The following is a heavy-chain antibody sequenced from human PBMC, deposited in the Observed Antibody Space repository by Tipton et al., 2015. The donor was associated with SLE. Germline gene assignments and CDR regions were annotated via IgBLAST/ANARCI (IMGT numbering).Heavy chain of an antibody. V-gene: IGHV4-4*08. CDR3: ARSAGYGSNWAHFDY. D-gene: IGHD6-13*01. Sequence: TLSLTCTISGASINTSFCSSIRQPPGKGLEWFGYINNSGANKYKPSLKSRVIISGDTSKNQFSLKLSSVTAADTAVYYCARSAGYGSNWAHFDYWGQGTLVTVSS. J-gene: IGHJ4*02. CDR1: GASINTSF. CDR2: INNSGAN.